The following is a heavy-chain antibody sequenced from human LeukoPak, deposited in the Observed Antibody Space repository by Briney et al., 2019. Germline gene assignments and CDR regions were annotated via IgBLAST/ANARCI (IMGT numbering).Heavy chain of an antibody. CDR3: AKDPWALLPRG. D-gene: IGHD1-26*01. CDR2: ISGGST. J-gene: IGHJ4*02. V-gene: IGHV3-38-3*01. CDR1: GFTVSSNE. Sequence: GGSLRLSCAASGFTVSSNEMSWVRQAPGKGLEWVSSISGGSTYYADSVKGRFTISRDNSKNTLYLQMNSLRAEDTAVYYCAKDPWALLPRGWGQGTLVTVSS.